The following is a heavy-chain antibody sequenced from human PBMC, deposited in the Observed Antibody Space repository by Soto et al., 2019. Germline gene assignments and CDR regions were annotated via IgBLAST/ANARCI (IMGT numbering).Heavy chain of an antibody. J-gene: IGHJ6*03. CDR2: ISYDGSNK. V-gene: IGHV3-30*18. D-gene: IGHD6-13*01. Sequence: PGGSLRLSCAASGFTFSSYGMHWVRQAPGKGLEWVAAISYDGSNKYYADSVKGRFTISRDNSKNTLYLQMNSLRAEDTAVYYCAKDRSAAGTGYMDVRGKRTTVTVSS. CDR1: GFTFSSYG. CDR3: AKDRSAAGTGYMDV.